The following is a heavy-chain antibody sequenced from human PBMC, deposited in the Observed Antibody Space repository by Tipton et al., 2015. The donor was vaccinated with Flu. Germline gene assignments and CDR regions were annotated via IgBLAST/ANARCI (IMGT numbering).Heavy chain of an antibody. CDR3: ARYGTYDGSRYFQH. CDR1: GGSISSYY. J-gene: IGHJ1*01. CDR2: IYYSGST. D-gene: IGHD1-26*01. V-gene: IGHV4-59*01. Sequence: TLSLTCTVSGGSISSYYWSRIRQPPGKGLEWIGYIYYSGSTNYNPSLRSRVTISVDTSKNQFSLKLSSVTAADTAAYYCARYGTYDGSRYFQHWGQGTLVTVSS.